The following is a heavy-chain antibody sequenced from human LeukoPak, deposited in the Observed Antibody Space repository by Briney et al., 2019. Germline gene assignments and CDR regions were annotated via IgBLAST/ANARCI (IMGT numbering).Heavy chain of an antibody. D-gene: IGHD6-6*01. V-gene: IGHV3-30-3*01. J-gene: IGHJ4*02. CDR3: GLGSSTKIDY. CDR2: ISYDGSNK. CDR1: GFTFSSYA. Sequence: GGSLRLSCAASGFTFSSYAMHWVRQAPGKGLEWVAVISYDGSNKYYADSVKARFTISRDNSKNTLYLQMNSLRAEDTAVYYCGLGSSTKIDYWGQGTLVTVSS.